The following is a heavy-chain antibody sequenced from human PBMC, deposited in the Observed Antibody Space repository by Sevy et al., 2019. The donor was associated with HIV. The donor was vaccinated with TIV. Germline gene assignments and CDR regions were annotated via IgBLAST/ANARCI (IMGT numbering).Heavy chain of an antibody. Sequence: LSLTCAGSGFTFNNAWMSWVRQAPGKGLEWVGRIKSEIDGGTTDYAAPVKGRFTISRDDSKNTLFLQMNSLKTEDTAVYYCTRGIWFGEFSAYYFDSWGQGTLVTVSS. V-gene: IGHV3-15*01. D-gene: IGHD3-10*01. CDR1: GFTFNNAW. CDR2: IKSEIDGGTT. CDR3: TRGIWFGEFSAYYFDS. J-gene: IGHJ4*02.